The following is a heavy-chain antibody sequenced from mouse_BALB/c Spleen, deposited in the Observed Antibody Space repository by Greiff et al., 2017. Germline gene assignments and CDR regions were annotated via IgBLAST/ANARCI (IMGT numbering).Heavy chain of an antibody. J-gene: IGHJ4*01. CDR3: ASLLRLGYAMDY. Sequence: DVKLQESGPGLVKPSQSLSLTCTVTGYSITSDYAWNWIRQFPGNKLEWMGYISYSGSTSYNPSLKSRISITRDTSKNQFFLQLNSVTTEDTATYYCASLLRLGYAMDYWGQGTSVTVSS. CDR1: GYSITSDYA. CDR2: ISYSGST. D-gene: IGHD1-2*01. V-gene: IGHV3-2*02.